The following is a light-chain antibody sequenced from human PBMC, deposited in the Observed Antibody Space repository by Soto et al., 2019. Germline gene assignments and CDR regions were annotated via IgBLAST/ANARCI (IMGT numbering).Light chain of an antibody. CDR1: LTISDNY. V-gene: IGKV3D-20*02. Sequence: LCLSIAVRATLSCRASLTISDNYLAWYQQKAGQAPRLVIFGASSRATGIPDRFSASGSGTDFTLTSGSLVPEELALYYCKQRSNWLITSGQGTRLEIK. CDR2: GAS. CDR3: KQRSNWLIT. J-gene: IGKJ5*01.